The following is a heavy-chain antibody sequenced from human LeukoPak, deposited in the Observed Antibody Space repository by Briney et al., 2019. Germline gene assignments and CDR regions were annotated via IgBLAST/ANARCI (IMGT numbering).Heavy chain of an antibody. CDR3: ASRAVAGTKNWFDP. CDR1: GFTFSNYA. V-gene: IGHV3-23*01. J-gene: IGHJ5*02. Sequence: PGGSLRLSCAASGFTFSNYAMSWVRQAPGKGLEWVSAISGSGGTTFYADSVKGRFTISRDNAKNSLYLQMNSLRAEDTAVYYCASRAVAGTKNWFDPWGQGTLVTVSS. D-gene: IGHD6-19*01. CDR2: ISGSGGTT.